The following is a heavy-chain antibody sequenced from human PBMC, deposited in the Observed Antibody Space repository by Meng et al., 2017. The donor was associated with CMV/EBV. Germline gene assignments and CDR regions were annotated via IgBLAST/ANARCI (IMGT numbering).Heavy chain of an antibody. CDR1: GFTFSNFS. V-gene: IGHV3-21*06. CDR3: ARVPYYDSSGYQTFFDF. D-gene: IGHD3-22*01. Sequence: GGSLRLSCAASGFTFSNFSMNWVRQAPGRRLEWVSSIRSSNSYVYYVDSVKGRFTISRDNAKNSLYLQMNSLRAEDTAVYYCARVPYYDSSGYQTFFDFWGQGTLVTVSS. CDR2: IRSSNSYV. J-gene: IGHJ4*02.